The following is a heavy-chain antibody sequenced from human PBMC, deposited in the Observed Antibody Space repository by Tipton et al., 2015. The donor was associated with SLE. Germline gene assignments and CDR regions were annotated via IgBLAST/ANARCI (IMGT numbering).Heavy chain of an antibody. V-gene: IGHV4-34*01. D-gene: IGHD4-11*01. CDR3: ARRDYLGWYLDL. Sequence: TLSLTCAVYGGSFSDHFWSWIRQPPGKGLEWIGEINYSGSTNYNPSLKSRVTISVDTSKNQFSLKVSSVTAADTAIYYCARRDYLGWYLDLWGRGTLVSVSS. J-gene: IGHJ2*01. CDR1: GGSFSDHF. CDR2: INYSGST.